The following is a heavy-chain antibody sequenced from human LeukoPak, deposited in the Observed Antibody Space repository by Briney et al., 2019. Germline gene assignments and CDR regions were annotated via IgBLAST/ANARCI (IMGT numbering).Heavy chain of an antibody. CDR2: ISGSGGST. CDR1: GFTFSSYG. V-gene: IGHV3-23*01. Sequence: AGGSLRLSCAASGFTFSSYGMSWVRQAPGKGLEWVSAISGSGGSTYYADSVKGRFTISRDNSKNTLYLQMNSLRAEDTAVYYCAKESGVMVRGVINYWGQGTLVTVSS. J-gene: IGHJ4*02. CDR3: AKESGVMVRGVINY. D-gene: IGHD3-10*01.